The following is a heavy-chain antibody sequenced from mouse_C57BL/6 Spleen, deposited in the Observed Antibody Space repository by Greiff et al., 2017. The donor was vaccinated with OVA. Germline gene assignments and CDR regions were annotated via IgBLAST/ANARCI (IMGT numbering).Heavy chain of an antibody. CDR3: ARDYYSNLAWFAY. CDR1: GYSITSGYY. J-gene: IGHJ3*01. D-gene: IGHD2-5*01. CDR2: ISYDGSN. Sequence: DVKLQESGPGLVKPSQSLSLTCSVTGYSITSGYYWNWIRQFPGNKLEWMGYISYDGSNNYNPSLKNRISITRDTSKNQFFLKLNSVTTEDTATYYCARDYYSNLAWFAYWGQGTLVTVSA. V-gene: IGHV3-6*01.